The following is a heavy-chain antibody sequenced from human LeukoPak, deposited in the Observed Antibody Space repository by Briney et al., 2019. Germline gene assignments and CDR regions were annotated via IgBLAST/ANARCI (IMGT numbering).Heavy chain of an antibody. Sequence: SETLSLTCAVSGGSISSSNWWSWVRQPPGKGLEWIGEIYHSGSTNYNPSLKSRVTISVDKSKNQFSLKLSSVTAADTAVYYCASQSYCGGDCYPEAFDIWGQGTMVTVSS. CDR3: ASQSYCGGDCYPEAFDI. CDR1: GGSISSSNW. CDR2: IYHSGST. J-gene: IGHJ3*02. V-gene: IGHV4-4*02. D-gene: IGHD2-21*02.